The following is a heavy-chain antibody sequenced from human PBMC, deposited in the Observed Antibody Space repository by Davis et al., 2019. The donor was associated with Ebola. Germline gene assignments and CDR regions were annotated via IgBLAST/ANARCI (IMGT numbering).Heavy chain of an antibody. D-gene: IGHD6-19*01. CDR1: GFTFSSYG. CDR3: ARESGIAVAGTVDWFDP. J-gene: IGHJ5*02. CDR2: ISYDGSNK. V-gene: IGHV3-30*03. Sequence: PGGSLRLSCAASGFTFSSYGMHWVRQAPGKGLEWVAVISYDGSNKYYADSVKGRFTISRDNSKNTLYLQMNSLRAEDTAVYYCARESGIAVAGTVDWFDPWGQGTLVTVSS.